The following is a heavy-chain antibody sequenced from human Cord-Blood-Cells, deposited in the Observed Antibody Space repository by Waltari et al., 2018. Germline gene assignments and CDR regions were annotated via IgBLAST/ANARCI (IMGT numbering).Heavy chain of an antibody. Sequence: QVQLVESGGGVVQPGRSLRLSCAASGFTFSSYGMHWVRQAPGKGLEWVAVISYDGSNKYYADSVKCRFTISRDNSKNTLYLQMNSLSAEDTAVYYCAKLPGDHWYFDLWGRGTLVTVSS. CDR2: ISYDGSNK. CDR3: AKLPGDHWYFDL. CDR1: GFTFSSYG. D-gene: IGHD3-10*01. V-gene: IGHV3-30*18. J-gene: IGHJ2*01.